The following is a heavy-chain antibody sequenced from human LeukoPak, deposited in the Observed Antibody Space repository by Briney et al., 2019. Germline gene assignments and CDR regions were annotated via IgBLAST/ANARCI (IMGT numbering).Heavy chain of an antibody. Sequence: GASVKVSCKASGYTFTSYYMHWVRQALGQGLEWMGRINPNSGDTNYAQKFQGRVTMTRDTSISTAYMELSRLRSDDTTVYYCARDYCSSTSCLFDYWGQGTLVTVSS. CDR1: GYTFTSYY. J-gene: IGHJ4*02. CDR2: INPNSGDT. D-gene: IGHD2-2*01. CDR3: ARDYCSSTSCLFDY. V-gene: IGHV1-2*06.